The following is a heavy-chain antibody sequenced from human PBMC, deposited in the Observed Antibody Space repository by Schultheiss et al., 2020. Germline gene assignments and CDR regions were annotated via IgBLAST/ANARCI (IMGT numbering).Heavy chain of an antibody. CDR2: ISYDGSNK. Sequence: GGSLRLSCATSGFTFSDQYMDWVRQAPGKGLEWVAVISYDGSNKYYADSVKGRFTISRDNSKNTLYLQMNSLRAEDTAVYYCARAVAAAGLDYWGQGTLVTVSS. J-gene: IGHJ4*02. CDR3: ARAVAAAGLDY. CDR1: GFTFSDQY. V-gene: IGHV3-30-3*01. D-gene: IGHD6-13*01.